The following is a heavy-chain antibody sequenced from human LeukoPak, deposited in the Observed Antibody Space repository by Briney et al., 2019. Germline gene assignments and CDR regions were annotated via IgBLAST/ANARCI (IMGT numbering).Heavy chain of an antibody. J-gene: IGHJ3*02. CDR3: ASTYPRGLIGAFDI. CDR2: IYYSGST. Sequence: SETLSLTCTVSGGSISSYYWSWIRQPPGKGLEWIGYIYYSGSTNYNPSLNSRVTISVDTSKNQFSLKLSSVTAADTAVYYCASTYPRGLIGAFDIWGQGTMVTASS. CDR1: GGSISSYY. V-gene: IGHV4-59*01. D-gene: IGHD3-16*02.